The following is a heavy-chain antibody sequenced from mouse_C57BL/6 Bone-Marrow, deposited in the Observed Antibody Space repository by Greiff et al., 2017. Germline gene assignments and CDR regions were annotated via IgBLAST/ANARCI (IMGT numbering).Heavy chain of an antibody. CDR2: ISNGGGST. CDR1: GFTFSDYY. CDR3: ARHDVTPY. D-gene: IGHD2-1*01. Sequence: EVQGVESGGGLVQPGGSLKLSCAASGFTFSDYYMYWVRQTPEKRLEWVAYISNGGGSTYYPDTVKGRFTISRDNAKNTLYLQMSRLKSEDTAMYYCARHDVTPYWGQGTLVTVSA. V-gene: IGHV5-12*01. J-gene: IGHJ3*01.